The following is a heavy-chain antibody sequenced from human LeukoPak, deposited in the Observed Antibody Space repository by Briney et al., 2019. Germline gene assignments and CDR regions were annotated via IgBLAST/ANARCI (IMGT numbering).Heavy chain of an antibody. Sequence: GGSLRLSCAASGFTFSSYAMSWVRQAPGKGLEWVSTVSGGSDTTYYADSVKGRFTISRDNAKNSLYLQMNSLRAEDTAVYYCARASYYYGSGRNNYYYGMDVWGQGTTVTVSS. CDR3: ARASYYYGSGRNNYYYGMDV. CDR1: GFTFSSYA. V-gene: IGHV3-23*01. J-gene: IGHJ6*02. CDR2: VSGGSDTT. D-gene: IGHD3-10*01.